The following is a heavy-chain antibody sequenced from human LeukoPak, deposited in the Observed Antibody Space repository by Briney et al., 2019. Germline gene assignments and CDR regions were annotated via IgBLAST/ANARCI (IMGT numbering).Heavy chain of an antibody. CDR1: GGSFSGYY. Sequence: PSETLSLTCAVYGGSFSGYYWSWIRQPPGKGLEWIGEINHSGSTNYNPSLKSRVTISVDTSKNQFSLKLSSVTAADTAVYYCARGPRGSSSSRGGYYFDYWGQGTLVTVSS. J-gene: IGHJ4*02. V-gene: IGHV4-34*01. CDR2: INHSGST. D-gene: IGHD6-6*01. CDR3: ARGPRGSSSSRGGYYFDY.